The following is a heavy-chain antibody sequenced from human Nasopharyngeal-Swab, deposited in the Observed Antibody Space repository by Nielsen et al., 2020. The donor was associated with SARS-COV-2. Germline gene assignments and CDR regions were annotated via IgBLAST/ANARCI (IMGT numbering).Heavy chain of an antibody. V-gene: IGHV4-34*01. CDR1: GGSLSGYY. Sequence: GSLRLSCAVYGGSLSGYYWSWIRQPPGKGLEWIGEINHSGTTSYNPSLKSRVTISSDTSKNQFSLKLSSVTAADTAVYYCARGHRSISMIVVVIATAHFYFDSWGRGTLVTVTS. J-gene: IGHJ4*02. CDR2: INHSGTT. CDR3: ARGHRSISMIVVVIATAHFYFDS. D-gene: IGHD3-22*01.